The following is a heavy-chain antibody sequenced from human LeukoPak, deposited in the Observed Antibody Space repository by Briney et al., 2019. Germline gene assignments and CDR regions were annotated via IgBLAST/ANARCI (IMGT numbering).Heavy chain of an antibody. CDR1: GFTFSSYG. D-gene: IGHD3-10*01. J-gene: IGHJ5*02. CDR3: SKYYYGSGSYSKYNWFDP. V-gene: IGHV3-23*01. CDR2: ISGSGGST. Sequence: GGSLRLSCAASGFTFSSYGMSWVRQAPGKGLEWVSAISGSGGSTYYADSVKGRFTISRDNSKNTLYLQMNSLRAEDTAVYYCSKYYYGSGSYSKYNWFDPWGQGTLVTVSS.